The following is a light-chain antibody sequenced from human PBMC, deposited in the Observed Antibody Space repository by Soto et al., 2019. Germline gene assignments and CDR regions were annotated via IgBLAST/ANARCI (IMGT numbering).Light chain of an antibody. CDR2: EVS. J-gene: IGLJ1*01. Sequence: QSALTQPASVSGSPGQSITISCTGTSSDVGGYNYVSWYQQHPGKAPKLMIYEVSNRPSGVYNRFSGSKSGNTASLTISGLHAEDEADYYCSSYTSSSTLVFGTGTKLTVL. V-gene: IGLV2-14*01. CDR3: SSYTSSSTLV. CDR1: SSDVGGYNY.